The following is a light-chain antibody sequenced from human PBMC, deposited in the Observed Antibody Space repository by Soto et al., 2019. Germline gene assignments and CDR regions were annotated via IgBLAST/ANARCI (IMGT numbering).Light chain of an antibody. CDR2: EDR. Sequence: ELTQSPSVSVSPGQTASITCSGDKLGDKFAYWYQQKPGQSPVVVIYEDRKRPSGIPERFSGSNSGNTATLTISGTQAMDEADYYCQAWDSSSVVFGGGTKLTVL. CDR1: KLGDKF. J-gene: IGLJ2*01. V-gene: IGLV3-1*01. CDR3: QAWDSSSVV.